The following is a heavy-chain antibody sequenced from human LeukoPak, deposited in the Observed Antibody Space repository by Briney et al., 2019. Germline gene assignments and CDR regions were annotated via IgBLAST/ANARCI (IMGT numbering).Heavy chain of an antibody. V-gene: IGHV4-39*01. CDR3: ARHKLGSSWFDP. Sequence: SETLSLTCTASGGSISNGGYYWGWIRQPPGKGLEWIGSIYYSGSTFYNPSLKSRVSISVDTSMDQFSLTLSSVTAADTAVYNCARHKLGSSWFDPWGQGTLVTVSS. CDR2: IYYSGST. D-gene: IGHD1-26*01. J-gene: IGHJ5*02. CDR1: GGSISNGGYY.